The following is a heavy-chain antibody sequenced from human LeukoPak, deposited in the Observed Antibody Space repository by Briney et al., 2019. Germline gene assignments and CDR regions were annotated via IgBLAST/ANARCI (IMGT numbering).Heavy chain of an antibody. Sequence: SETLPLTCAVYGGSFSGYYWSWIRQPPGKGLEWIGEINHSGSTNYNPSLKSRVTISVDTSKNQFSLKLSSVTAADTAVYYCARRKYDFWSGYYSYNPYYFDYWGQGTLVTVSS. CDR1: GGSFSGYY. CDR2: INHSGST. CDR3: ARRKYDFWSGYYSYNPYYFDY. J-gene: IGHJ4*02. D-gene: IGHD3-3*01. V-gene: IGHV4-34*01.